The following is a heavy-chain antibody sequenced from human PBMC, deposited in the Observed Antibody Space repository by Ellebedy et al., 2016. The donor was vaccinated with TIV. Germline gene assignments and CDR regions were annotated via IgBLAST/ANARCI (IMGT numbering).Heavy chain of an antibody. CDR2: INLDGSET. V-gene: IGHV3-7*01. CDR1: GFTFSDYW. J-gene: IGHJ4*02. D-gene: IGHD5-12*01. CDR3: ARDLDSGYGFAH. Sequence: GESLKISCSASGFTFSDYWMYWARQAPGKGLEWVASINLDGSETLYVDSVKGRLTISRDNAKNSLYLQMNSLRTEETAVYYCARDLDSGYGFAHWGQGTLVTVSS.